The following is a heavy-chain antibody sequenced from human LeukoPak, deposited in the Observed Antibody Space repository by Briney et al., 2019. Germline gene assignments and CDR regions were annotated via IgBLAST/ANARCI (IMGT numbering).Heavy chain of an antibody. J-gene: IGHJ4*02. CDR1: GYTFTSYD. CDR3: ARTSRSITIFGVVISFDY. CDR2: MNPNSGNT. D-gene: IGHD3-3*01. V-gene: IGHV1-8*03. Sequence: APVKVSCKASGYTFTSYDINWVRQATGQGLEWMGWMNPNSGNTGYAQKFQGRVTITRNPSISTAYMELSSLRSEDTAVYYCARTSRSITIFGVVISFDYWGQGTLVTVSS.